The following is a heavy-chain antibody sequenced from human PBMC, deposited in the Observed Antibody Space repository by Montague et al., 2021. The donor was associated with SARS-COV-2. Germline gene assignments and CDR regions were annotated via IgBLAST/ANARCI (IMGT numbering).Heavy chain of an antibody. D-gene: IGHD2-8*01. V-gene: IGHV4-34*01. Sequence: ETLSLTCAVYGGSFSGYYWSWIRQPPGKGLEWIGEINHSGSTNYNPSLKSRVTISADTSENQFSLKLSSVTAADTAVYYCARANGYYFDYWGQGTLVTVSS. CDR2: INHSGST. CDR1: GGSFSGYY. CDR3: ARANGYYFDY. J-gene: IGHJ4*02.